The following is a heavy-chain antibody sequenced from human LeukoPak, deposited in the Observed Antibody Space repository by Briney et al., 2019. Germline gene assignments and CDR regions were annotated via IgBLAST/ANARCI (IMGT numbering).Heavy chain of an antibody. CDR1: VGSFSGYY. CDR2: INHSGRT. D-gene: IGHD4/OR15-4a*01. CDR3: ARQNYGAAPLRY. V-gene: IGHV4-34*01. Sequence: SETLSLTCAVYVGSFSGYYWSWIRQPPGKGLEWIGEINHSGRTNYNPSLKSRVTISVDTSKNQFSLKLSSVTAADTAVYYCARQNYGAAPLRYWGQGTLVTVSS. J-gene: IGHJ4*02.